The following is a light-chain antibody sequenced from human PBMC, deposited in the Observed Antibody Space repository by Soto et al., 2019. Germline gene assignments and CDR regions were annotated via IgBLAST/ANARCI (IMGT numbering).Light chain of an antibody. CDR1: SSDVGGYDY. Sequence: QSVLTQPRSVSGSPGQSVTISCTGTSSDVGGYDYVSWYQQYPGKAPKLMIYDVTKRPSGVPDRFSGSKSGNTASLTISGLQAVDEADYYCCSYAGSYVVFGGGTKLTVL. V-gene: IGLV2-11*01. CDR2: DVT. CDR3: CSYAGSYVV. J-gene: IGLJ2*01.